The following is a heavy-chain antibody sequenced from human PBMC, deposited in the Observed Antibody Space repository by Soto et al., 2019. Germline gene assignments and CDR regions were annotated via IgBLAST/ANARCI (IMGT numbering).Heavy chain of an antibody. D-gene: IGHD6-19*01. CDR2: IKQDGSEK. Sequence: LRLSCAASGFTFSSYWMSWVRQAPGKGLEWVANIKQDGSEKYYVDSVKGRFTISRDNAKNSLYLQMNSLRAEDTAVYYCARTDSSGWYSTYYYGMDVWGQGTTVTVSS. CDR1: GFTFSSYW. CDR3: ARTDSSGWYSTYYYGMDV. V-gene: IGHV3-7*03. J-gene: IGHJ6*02.